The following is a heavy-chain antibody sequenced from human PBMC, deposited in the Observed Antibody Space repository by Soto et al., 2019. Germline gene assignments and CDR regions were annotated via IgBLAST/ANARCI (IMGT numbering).Heavy chain of an antibody. CDR1: GFTFSNAW. CDR3: STESNDFVWGSYRLVDY. J-gene: IGHJ4*02. V-gene: IGHV3-15*01. D-gene: IGHD3-16*02. Sequence: EVQLVESGGGLVKPGGSLRVSCAASGFTFSNAWMRWVRQAPGKGLEWVGRIKSKTDGGTTDYAAPVKGRFTISRDDSKNTLYQQMNSLKIEDTAVYYCSTESNDFVWGSYRLVDYWGQGTLVTVSS. CDR2: IKSKTDGGTT.